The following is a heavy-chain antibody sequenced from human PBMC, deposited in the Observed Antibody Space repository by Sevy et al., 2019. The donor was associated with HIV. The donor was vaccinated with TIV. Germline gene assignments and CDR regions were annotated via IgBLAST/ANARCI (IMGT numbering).Heavy chain of an antibody. V-gene: IGHV3-33*01. Sequence: GGSLRLSCAAGGFIFRNYGMHWVRQAPGKGLEWVAVIWYDGSNEYYGDSVKGRFTISRDNSKNTLFVQLNSLRVEDTDVYYCARDFGLEFGELSDYYGMDVWGQGTTVTVSS. CDR1: GFIFRNYG. J-gene: IGHJ6*02. CDR2: IWYDGSNE. CDR3: ARDFGLEFGELSDYYGMDV. D-gene: IGHD3-10*01.